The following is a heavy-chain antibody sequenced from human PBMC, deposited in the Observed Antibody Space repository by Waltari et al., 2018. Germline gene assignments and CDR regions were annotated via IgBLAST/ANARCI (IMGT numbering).Heavy chain of an antibody. CDR1: GGSISSSSYY. CDR3: AGLNYYDSSGYIDY. D-gene: IGHD3-22*01. Sequence: QLQLQESGPGLVKPSETLSLTCTVSGGSISSSSYYWGWIRQPPGKGLEWIGSIYYSGSTYHNPSLKSRVTISVDTSKNQFSLKLSSVTAADTAVYYCAGLNYYDSSGYIDYWGQGTLVTVSS. J-gene: IGHJ4*02. V-gene: IGHV4-39*01. CDR2: IYYSGST.